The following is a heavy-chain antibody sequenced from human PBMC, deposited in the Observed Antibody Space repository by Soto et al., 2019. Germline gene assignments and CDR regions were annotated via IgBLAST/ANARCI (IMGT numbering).Heavy chain of an antibody. CDR2: ISGSGGST. D-gene: IGHD2-15*01. J-gene: IGHJ6*02. V-gene: IGHV3-23*01. CDR3: AKVSEDIVVVVAATPHYGMDV. Sequence: GGSLRLSCAASGFTFSSYAMSWVRQAPGKGLEWVSAISGSGGSTYYADSVKGRFTISRDNSKNTLYLQMNSLRAEDTAVYYCAKVSEDIVVVVAATPHYGMDVWGQGTTVTVSS. CDR1: GFTFSSYA.